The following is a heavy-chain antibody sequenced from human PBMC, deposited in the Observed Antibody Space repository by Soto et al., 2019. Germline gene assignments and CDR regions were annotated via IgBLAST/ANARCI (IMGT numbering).Heavy chain of an antibody. Sequence: GSLRLSCAASGFTFSSYWMHWVRQAPGKGLVWVSRINNDGSSTSYADSVKGRFTISRDNAKNTLYLQMNSLGVEDTAVYYCARDLLYSGYDGDFDFWGQGALVTVSS. J-gene: IGHJ4*02. V-gene: IGHV3-74*01. CDR2: INNDGSST. CDR1: GFTFSSYW. CDR3: ARDLLYSGYDGDFDF. D-gene: IGHD5-12*01.